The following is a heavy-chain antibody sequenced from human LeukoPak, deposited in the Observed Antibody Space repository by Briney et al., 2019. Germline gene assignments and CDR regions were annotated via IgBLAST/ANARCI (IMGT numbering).Heavy chain of an antibody. Sequence: PGGSLRLSCAASGFTFSNYWVHWVRQAPGKGLVWVSRINRDGSTTKYADSVRGRFTVSRDNAENTLNLQMNSLRAEDTAVYYCARDKKSGESSEIDYWGQGTLVTVSS. CDR2: INRDGSTT. D-gene: IGHD3-10*01. V-gene: IGHV3-74*03. CDR1: GFTFSNYW. CDR3: ARDKKSGESSEIDY. J-gene: IGHJ4*02.